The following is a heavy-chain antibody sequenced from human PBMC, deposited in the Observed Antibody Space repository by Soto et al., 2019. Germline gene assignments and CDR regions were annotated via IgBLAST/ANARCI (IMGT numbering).Heavy chain of an antibody. Sequence: QVQLVQSGAEVKKPGSSVKVSCKASGGTFSSYAISWVRQAPGQGLEWMGGIIPIFGTANYAQKFQGRVTITADESTSTAYMELSSLGSEDTAVYYCARDWGYCSGGSCYGTYYYYGMDVWGQGTTVTVSS. D-gene: IGHD2-15*01. CDR3: ARDWGYCSGGSCYGTYYYYGMDV. J-gene: IGHJ6*02. CDR1: GGTFSSYA. V-gene: IGHV1-69*01. CDR2: IIPIFGTA.